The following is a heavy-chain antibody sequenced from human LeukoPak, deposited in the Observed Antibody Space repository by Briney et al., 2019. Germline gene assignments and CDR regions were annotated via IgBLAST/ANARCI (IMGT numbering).Heavy chain of an antibody. CDR3: ARDDGWPFPEVYFDY. D-gene: IGHD6-19*01. J-gene: IGHJ4*02. CDR2: IIPILGIA. CDR1: GGTFSSYA. Sequence: SVKVSCTAPGGTFSSYAISWVRQAPGQGLEWMGRIIPILGIANYAQKFQGRVTITADKSTSTAYMELSSLRSEDTAVYYCARDDGWPFPEVYFDYWGQGTLVTVSS. V-gene: IGHV1-69*04.